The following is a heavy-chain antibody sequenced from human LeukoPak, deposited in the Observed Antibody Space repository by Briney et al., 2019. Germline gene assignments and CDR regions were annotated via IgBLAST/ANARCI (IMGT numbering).Heavy chain of an antibody. V-gene: IGHV4-4*07. J-gene: IGHJ4*02. D-gene: IGHD2-21*02. CDR2: IYASGTT. CDR1: GDSISSYY. CDR3: ARQGMGDHRVFDY. Sequence: SETLSLTCTVSGDSISSYYWSWIRQPAGKGLEWIGRIYASGTTNYNPSLNSRVTMSVDTSKNEFSLNLISVTAADTAVFYCARQGMGDHRVFDYWGQGTLVTVSS.